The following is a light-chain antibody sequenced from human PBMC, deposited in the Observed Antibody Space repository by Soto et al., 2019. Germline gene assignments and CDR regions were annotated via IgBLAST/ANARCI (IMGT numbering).Light chain of an antibody. CDR3: QQYNNWLSWT. CDR2: GAS. Sequence: ITQSADTLSVCPRARASLSGRASQSVSSNLAWYQQKPGQAPRLLIYGASTRATGIPARFSGSGSGTEFTLTISSLQSEDFAVYYCQQYNNWLSWTFGQGTKVDI. V-gene: IGKV3-15*01. CDR1: QSVSSN. J-gene: IGKJ1*01.